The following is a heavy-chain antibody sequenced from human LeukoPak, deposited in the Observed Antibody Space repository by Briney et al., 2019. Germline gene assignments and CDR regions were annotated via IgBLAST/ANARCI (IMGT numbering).Heavy chain of an antibody. J-gene: IGHJ5*02. CDR2: MNPNSGNT. D-gene: IGHD6-13*01. Sequence: GASVKVSCKASGDTYTSYDINWVRQATGQGLEWMGWMNPNSGNTGYAQKFQGRVTMTRNTSISTAYMELSSLRSEDTAVYYCARGIGSSWNNWFDPWGQGTLVTVSS. CDR1: GDTYTSYD. CDR3: ARGIGSSWNNWFDP. V-gene: IGHV1-8*01.